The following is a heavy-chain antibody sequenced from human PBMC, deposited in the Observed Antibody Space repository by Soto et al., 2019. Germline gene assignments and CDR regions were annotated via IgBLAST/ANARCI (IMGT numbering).Heavy chain of an antibody. D-gene: IGHD6-19*01. CDR1: GGTFSTYA. J-gene: IGHJ6*02. CDR2: IIPIFGAA. CDR3: ATTSTSNIAVAGSGYFYGMDV. V-gene: IGHV1-69*06. Sequence: QVQLVQSGAEVKKPGSSVKVACQASGGTFSTYAISWVRQAPGQGLEWMGGIIPIFGAAHYAQKFQGRVTITTNKPTCTAYVELSSLKYDETAVYYCATTSTSNIAVAGSGYFYGMDVWGQGTTITVSS.